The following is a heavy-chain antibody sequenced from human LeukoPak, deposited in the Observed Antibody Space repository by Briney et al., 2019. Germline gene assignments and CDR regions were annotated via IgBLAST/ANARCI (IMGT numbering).Heavy chain of an antibody. CDR2: ISGSGGST. J-gene: IGHJ5*02. V-gene: IGHV3-23*01. CDR3: AKDRNYGSGSSWFDP. D-gene: IGHD3-10*01. Sequence: PGGSLRLSCAASGFTFSSYAMSWVRQAPGKGLEWGSDISGSGGSTYYADSVKGRFTISRDNSKNTLYLQMNRLRAEDTAVYYCAKDRNYGSGSSWFDPWGQGTLVTVSS. CDR1: GFTFSSYA.